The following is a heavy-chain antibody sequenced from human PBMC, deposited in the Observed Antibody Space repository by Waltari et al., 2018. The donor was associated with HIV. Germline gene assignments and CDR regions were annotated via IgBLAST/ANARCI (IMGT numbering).Heavy chain of an antibody. V-gene: IGHV3-33*01. Sequence: QVQLVESGGGVVQPGGSLRLSCAASGFTFNNYGIHWVRQAPGKGVEWVSVICYDGSKTYYEGSVKGRFTISRDTSKNTVYLQMSSLRAEDTALYYCARDQEFMTTVTPLAYWGQGTPVTVSS. CDR3: ARDQEFMTTVTPLAY. D-gene: IGHD4-4*01. CDR2: ICYDGSKT. CDR1: GFTFNNYG. J-gene: IGHJ4*02.